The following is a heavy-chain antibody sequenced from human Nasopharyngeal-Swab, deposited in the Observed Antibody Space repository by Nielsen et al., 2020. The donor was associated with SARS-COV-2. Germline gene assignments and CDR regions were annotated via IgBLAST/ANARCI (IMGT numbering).Heavy chain of an antibody. CDR2: IQNSGST. CDR3: ARVGLYSLGYDSSGYYPDY. V-gene: IGHV4-31*03. CDR1: GGSINSGAYY. D-gene: IGHD3-22*01. J-gene: IGHJ4*02. Sequence: SETLSLTCTVSGGSINSGAYYWSWIRQHPGKGLEWIGHIQNSGSTYYNPSLKSRVTISVDTAKNQFSLKLSSVTAADTAVYYCARVGLYSLGYDSSGYYPDYWGQGTLVTVSS.